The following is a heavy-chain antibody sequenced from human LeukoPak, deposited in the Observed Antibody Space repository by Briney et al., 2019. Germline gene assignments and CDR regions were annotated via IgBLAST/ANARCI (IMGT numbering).Heavy chain of an antibody. CDR3: ASGGCSGGSCWEYFQH. D-gene: IGHD2-15*01. CDR1: GGSISSGSYY. CDR2: IYTSGST. J-gene: IGHJ1*01. V-gene: IGHV4-61*02. Sequence: SETLSLTCSVSGGSISSGSYYWSWIRQPAGKGLEWIGRIYTSGSTNYNPSLKSRVTISADTSKNQFSLKLSSVTAADTAVYYCASGGCSGGSCWEYFQHWGQGTLVTVSS.